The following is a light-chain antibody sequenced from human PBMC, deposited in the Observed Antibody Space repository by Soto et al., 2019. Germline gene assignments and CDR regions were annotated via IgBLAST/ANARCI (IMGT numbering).Light chain of an antibody. CDR3: QQYNSYSPWT. J-gene: IGKJ1*01. Sequence: DIQMTQSPSTLSASLGDRVTITCRASQSISSWLAWYQQKPGKVPKLLIFDASTLQTGVPSRFGGGGSGTEFTLTISGLQPDDFATYYCQQYNSYSPWTFGPGTKVDIK. CDR1: QSISSW. V-gene: IGKV1-5*01. CDR2: DAS.